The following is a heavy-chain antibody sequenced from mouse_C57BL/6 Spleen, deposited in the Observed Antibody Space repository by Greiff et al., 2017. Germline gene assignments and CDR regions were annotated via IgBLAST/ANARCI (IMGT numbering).Heavy chain of an antibody. Sequence: VKLMESGAELARPGASVKLSCKASGYTFTSYGISWVKQRTGQGLEWIGEIYPRSGNTYYNEKFKGKATLTADKSSSTAYMELRSLTSEDSAVYFCARREYGNYPHFDYWGQGTTLTVSS. CDR1: GYTFTSYG. J-gene: IGHJ2*01. CDR2: IYPRSGNT. D-gene: IGHD2-1*01. CDR3: ARREYGNYPHFDY. V-gene: IGHV1-81*01.